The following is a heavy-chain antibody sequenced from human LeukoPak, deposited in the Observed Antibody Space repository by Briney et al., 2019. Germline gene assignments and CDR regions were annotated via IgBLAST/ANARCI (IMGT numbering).Heavy chain of an antibody. Sequence: GGSLRLSCAASGFIFTNYNLNWVRQAPGKGLEWISSISGGSTYIYYADSVRGRFTISRDNAKNSVYLQMNSLRGEDTAVYYCARDDVTTNGGVIADSRLFDIWGRGTMVTVSS. J-gene: IGHJ3*02. CDR1: GFIFTNYN. CDR2: ISGGSTYI. D-gene: IGHD2-8*02. V-gene: IGHV3-21*01. CDR3: ARDDVTTNGGVIADSRLFDI.